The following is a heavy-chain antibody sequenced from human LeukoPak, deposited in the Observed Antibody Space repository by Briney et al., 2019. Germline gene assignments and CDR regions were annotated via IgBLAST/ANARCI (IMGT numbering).Heavy chain of an antibody. CDR2: IYYSGST. Sequence: PSQTLSLTCTVSGGSISSGDYYWSWIRQPPGKGLVWIGYIYYSGSTYYNPSLKSRVTISVDTSKNQFYLKLSSVTAADTAVYYCAIGSQLLFLDYWGPGSLVTVSS. J-gene: IGHJ4*02. CDR1: GGSISSGDYY. D-gene: IGHD2-2*01. V-gene: IGHV4-30-4*08. CDR3: AIGSQLLFLDY.